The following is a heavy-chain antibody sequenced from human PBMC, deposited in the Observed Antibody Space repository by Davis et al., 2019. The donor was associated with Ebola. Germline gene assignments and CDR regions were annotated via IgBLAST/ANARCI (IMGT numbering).Heavy chain of an antibody. J-gene: IGHJ4*02. CDR3: ARRYCSGGSCYFAY. CDR2: INHSGST. V-gene: IGHV4-34*01. CDR1: GGSISSYY. Sequence: SETLSLTCTVSGGSISSYYWSWIRQPPGKGLEWIGEINHSGSTNYNPSLKSRVTISVDTSKNQFSLKLSSVTAADTAVYYCARRYCSGGSCYFAYWGQGTLVTVSS. D-gene: IGHD2-15*01.